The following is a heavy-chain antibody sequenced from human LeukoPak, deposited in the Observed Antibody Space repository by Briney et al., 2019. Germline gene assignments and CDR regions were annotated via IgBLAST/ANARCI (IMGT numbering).Heavy chain of an antibody. J-gene: IGHJ4*02. CDR2: IYYSGST. D-gene: IGHD3-3*01. CDR1: GGSISSYY. V-gene: IGHV4-59*01. CDR3: AREGMAIGFARFPIFNY. Sequence: SETLSLTGTVSGGSISSYYWNWIRQPPGTGLEWIGDIYYSGSTNYNPSLKSRVTISVDTSKNQFSLRLTSVTAADTAVYYCAREGMAIGFARFPIFNYWGQGTLVTVSS.